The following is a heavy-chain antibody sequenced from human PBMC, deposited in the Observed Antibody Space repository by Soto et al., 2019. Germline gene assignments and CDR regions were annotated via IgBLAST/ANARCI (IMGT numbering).Heavy chain of an antibody. D-gene: IGHD2-15*01. CDR3: AKDPYCSGGGCYSIHGDY. CDR2: ISGSGGTT. V-gene: IGHV3-23*01. CDR1: GFTFNSYA. Sequence: EVQLLESGGGLVQPGGSQRLSCAASGFTFNSYAMSWVRQAPGKGLEWVSSISGSGGTTYYADSVKGRFSISRDNSKNTLFLQMNSLRAEDTAVYYCAKDPYCSGGGCYSIHGDYWGQGTLVTVSS. J-gene: IGHJ4*02.